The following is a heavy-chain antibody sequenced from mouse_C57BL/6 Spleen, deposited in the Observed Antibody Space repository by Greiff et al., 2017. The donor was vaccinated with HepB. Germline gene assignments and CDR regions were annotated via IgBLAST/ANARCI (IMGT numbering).Heavy chain of an antibody. V-gene: IGHV1-50*01. J-gene: IGHJ4*01. Sequence: QVQLKQPGAELVKPGASVKLSCKASGYTFTSYWMQWVKQRPGQGLEWIGEIDPSDSYTNYNQKFKGKATLTVDTSSSTAYMQLSSLTSEDSAVYYCARSAEAMDYWGQGTSVTVSS. CDR1: GYTFTSYW. CDR3: ARSAEAMDY. CDR2: IDPSDSYT.